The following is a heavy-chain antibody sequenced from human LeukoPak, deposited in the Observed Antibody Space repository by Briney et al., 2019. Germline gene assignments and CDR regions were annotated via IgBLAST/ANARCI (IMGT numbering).Heavy chain of an antibody. V-gene: IGHV4-59*01. Sequence: SETLSLTCTVSGGSISSYYWSWIRQPPGKGLGWIGYIYYSGSTNYNPSLKSRVTISVDTSKNQFSLKLSSVTAADTAVYYCARTRGYCDYWGQGTLVTVSS. CDR1: GGSISSYY. CDR2: IYYSGST. CDR3: ARTRGYCDY. J-gene: IGHJ4*02. D-gene: IGHD5-12*01.